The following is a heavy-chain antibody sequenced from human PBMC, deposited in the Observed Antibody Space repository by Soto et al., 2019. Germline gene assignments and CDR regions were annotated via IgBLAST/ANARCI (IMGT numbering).Heavy chain of an antibody. Sequence: EVQLVESGGGLVQPGGSLKLSCAASGFTFSGSAMHWVRQASGKGLEWVGRIRSKANSYATAYAASVKGRFTISRDDSKNTAYLQMNSLKTEDTAVYYCTRLEDKIRNSTFCYYYYGMDVWGQGTTVTVSS. CDR3: TRLEDKIRNSTFCYYYYGMDV. CDR1: GFTFSGSA. J-gene: IGHJ6*02. V-gene: IGHV3-73*02. D-gene: IGHD1-1*01. CDR2: IRSKANSYAT.